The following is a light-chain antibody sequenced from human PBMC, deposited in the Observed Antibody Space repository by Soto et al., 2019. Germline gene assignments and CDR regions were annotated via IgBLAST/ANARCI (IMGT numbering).Light chain of an antibody. CDR3: VSYTGTGVM. CDR2: DVS. J-gene: IGLJ3*02. V-gene: IGLV2-14*03. Sequence: QSALTQPASVSGSPGQSITISCTGTSSDVGAYNYVSWYQQHPGKAPKLMIYDVSDRPSGVSNRFSGSKSGNTASLTISGLQAEDGADYYCVSYTGTGVMFGGGTKLTVL. CDR1: SSDVGAYNY.